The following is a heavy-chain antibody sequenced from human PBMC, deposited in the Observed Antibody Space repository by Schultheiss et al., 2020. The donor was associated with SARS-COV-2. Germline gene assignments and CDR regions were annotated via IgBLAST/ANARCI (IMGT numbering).Heavy chain of an antibody. CDR1: GFTFSSYA. Sequence: GGSLRLSCAASGFTFSSYAMSWVRQAPGMGLECVSHISGSGGTTYYADSVKGRFTISRDNSNNTLYLQMNSLRAEDTALYYCAKDQGTGWYGYDYWGQGTLVTVSS. J-gene: IGHJ4*02. V-gene: IGHV3-23*01. CDR2: ISGSGGTT. D-gene: IGHD6-19*01. CDR3: AKDQGTGWYGYDY.